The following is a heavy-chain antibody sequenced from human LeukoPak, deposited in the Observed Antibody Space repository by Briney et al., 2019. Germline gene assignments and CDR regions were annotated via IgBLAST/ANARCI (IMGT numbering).Heavy chain of an antibody. D-gene: IGHD4-23*01. Sequence: SETLSLTCTVSGGSISSYYWSWIRQPPGKGLEWIGYIYYSGSTKYNPSLKSRLTISVDTSKNQFSLKLSSVTASDTAVYYCARVGFGNTPHPIDYWGQGTLVTVSS. J-gene: IGHJ4*02. CDR1: GGSISSYY. CDR3: ARVGFGNTPHPIDY. V-gene: IGHV4-59*08. CDR2: IYYSGST.